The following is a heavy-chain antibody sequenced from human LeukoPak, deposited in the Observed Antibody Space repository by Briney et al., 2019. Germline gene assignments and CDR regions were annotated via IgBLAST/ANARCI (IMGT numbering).Heavy chain of an antibody. CDR1: GGSISSYY. V-gene: IGHV4-59*01. D-gene: IGHD5-18*01. CDR3: AGGTWIQLWRLDY. CDR2: IYYSGST. Sequence: SETLSLTCTVSGGSISSYYWSWIRQPPGKGLEWIGYIYYSGSTNYNPSLKSRVTISVDTSKNQFSLKLSSVTAADTAVYYCAGGTWIQLWRLDYWGQGTLVTVSS. J-gene: IGHJ4*02.